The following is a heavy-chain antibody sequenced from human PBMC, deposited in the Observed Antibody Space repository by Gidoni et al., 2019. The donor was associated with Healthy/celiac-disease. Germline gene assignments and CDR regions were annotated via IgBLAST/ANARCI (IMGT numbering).Heavy chain of an antibody. Sequence: QVQLVQSGAEVKKPGSSVKVSCKASGGTFSSYAISWVRQAPGQGLEWMGGIIPIFGTANYAQKFQGRVTITADESTSTAYMELSSLRSEDTAVYYCARDQSLLNGDYYYYMDVWGKGTTVTVSS. CDR3: ARDQSLLNGDYYYYMDV. J-gene: IGHJ6*03. D-gene: IGHD4-17*01. V-gene: IGHV1-69*01. CDR2: IIPIFGTA. CDR1: GGTFSSYA.